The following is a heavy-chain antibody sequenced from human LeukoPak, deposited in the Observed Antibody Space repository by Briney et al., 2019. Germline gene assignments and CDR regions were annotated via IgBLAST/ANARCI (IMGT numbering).Heavy chain of an antibody. D-gene: IGHD3-10*01. CDR1: GFALNTYP. CDR3: AREIFGSGSSPDY. J-gene: IGHJ4*02. V-gene: IGHV3-33*01. CDR2: IYHDGSHK. Sequence: GRSLTLSCASSGFALNTYPMHWLRPPPAQGLEWVALIYHDGSHKFNSNSVRCQFTISRDNTKNTVSLQMNNLRREDTAVYYCAREIFGSGSSPDYWGQGTLVTVSS.